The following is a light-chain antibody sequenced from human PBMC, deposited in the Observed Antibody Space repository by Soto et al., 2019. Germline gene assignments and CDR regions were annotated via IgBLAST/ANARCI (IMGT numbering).Light chain of an antibody. CDR1: QSPVTSDGNTY. Sequence: DVVMTQSPLSLSVIPGQPASISCRSSQSPVTSDGNTYLNWFHQRPGQSPRRLIYKISNRDSGVPDRFIGSGLGTEFTLKISRVEAEDFGIYYCMQGTSWPYTFGQGTKLEI. CDR2: KIS. V-gene: IGKV2-30*01. CDR3: MQGTSWPYT. J-gene: IGKJ2*01.